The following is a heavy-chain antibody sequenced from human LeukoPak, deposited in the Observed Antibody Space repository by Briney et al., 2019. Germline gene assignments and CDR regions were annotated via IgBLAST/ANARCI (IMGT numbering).Heavy chain of an antibody. V-gene: IGHV3-21*01. Sequence: GGSLRLSCAASGFTFSSYSMNWVRQAPGKGLEWVSSIRSSSSYIYYADSLKGRFTISRDNAKNSLYLQMNSLRAEDSAVYYCARDGPSIAADFDYWGQGTLVTVSS. J-gene: IGHJ4*02. CDR3: ARDGPSIAADFDY. CDR1: GFTFSSYS. CDR2: IRSSSSYI. D-gene: IGHD6-6*01.